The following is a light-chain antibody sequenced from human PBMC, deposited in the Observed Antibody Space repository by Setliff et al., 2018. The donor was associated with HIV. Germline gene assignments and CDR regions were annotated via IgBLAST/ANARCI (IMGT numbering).Light chain of an antibody. Sequence: QSVLTQPASVSGSPGQSITISCPGTSSDVGGYNYVSWYQQHPGKAPKLMIYDVSNRPSGVSNRFSGSKSGNTASLIISGLQAEDEADYYCSSYTSSSTLVVFGGGTK. V-gene: IGLV2-14*01. CDR3: SSYTSSSTLVV. CDR2: DVS. CDR1: SSDVGGYNY. J-gene: IGLJ3*02.